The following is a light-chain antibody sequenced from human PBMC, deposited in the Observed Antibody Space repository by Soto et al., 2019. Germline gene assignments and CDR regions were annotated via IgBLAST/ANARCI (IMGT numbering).Light chain of an antibody. V-gene: IGLV3-1*01. CDR3: QAWDSNTNVV. Sequence: SYELTQPPSVSVSPGQTASITCSGDKLGDKYTCWYHQKPGQSPVLVIYQDNKRPSGIPERFSGSNSGNTATLTISGTQAMDEADYYCQAWDSNTNVVFGGGTKVTVL. CDR2: QDN. CDR1: KLGDKY. J-gene: IGLJ2*01.